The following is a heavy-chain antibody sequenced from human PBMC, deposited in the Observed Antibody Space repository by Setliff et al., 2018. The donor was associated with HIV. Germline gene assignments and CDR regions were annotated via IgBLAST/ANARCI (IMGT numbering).Heavy chain of an antibody. Sequence: SETLSLTCAVYGGSFTNYFWSWIRQSPGKGLEWIGEINHSGRTKYNPSLKSRVTMSVDTSKNQFSLKLKSVTAADTAVYYCAREPDYWGQGTLVTVSS. CDR2: INHSGRT. J-gene: IGHJ4*02. D-gene: IGHD1-1*01. CDR1: GGSFTNYF. CDR3: AREPDY. V-gene: IGHV4-34*01.